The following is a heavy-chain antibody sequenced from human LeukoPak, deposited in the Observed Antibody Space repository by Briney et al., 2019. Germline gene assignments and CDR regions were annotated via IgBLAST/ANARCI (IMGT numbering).Heavy chain of an antibody. V-gene: IGHV4-30-2*01. CDR3: ARASGYGGAYFDY. J-gene: IGHJ4*02. Sequence: SETLSLTCAVSGGSISSGGYSWSWIRQPPGKGLEWIGYIYHSGSTHYNPSLKSRVTISVDRSKNQFSLKLSSVTAADTAVYYCARASGYGGAYFDYWGQGTLVTVSS. CDR2: IYHSGST. CDR1: GGSISSGGYS. D-gene: IGHD5-12*01.